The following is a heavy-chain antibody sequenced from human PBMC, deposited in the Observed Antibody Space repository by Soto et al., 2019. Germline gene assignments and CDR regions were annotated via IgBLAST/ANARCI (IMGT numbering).Heavy chain of an antibody. J-gene: IGHJ3*01. D-gene: IGHD1-26*01. Sequence: DVQLLESGGGLVQPGGSLRLSCLVSGFRFESHAMNWVRQAPGRGLEWVSRITASGGLTDYADSVKGRFTVSRDNSKNTLYLHINSLRVDDTDIYYCASDSGTYRFDAFDVWGQGTMVTVSS. CDR2: ITASGGLT. CDR3: ASDSGTYRFDAFDV. V-gene: IGHV3-23*01. CDR1: GFRFESHA.